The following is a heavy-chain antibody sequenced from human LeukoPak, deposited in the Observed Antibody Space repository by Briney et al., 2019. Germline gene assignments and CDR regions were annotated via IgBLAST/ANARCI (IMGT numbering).Heavy chain of an antibody. J-gene: IGHJ4*02. CDR2: INSDGNST. D-gene: IGHD6-6*01. CDR1: GFTFSSYW. CDR3: ASSLRQLAIDGY. V-gene: IGHV3-74*01. Sequence: PGGSLRLSCVASGFTFSSYWMHWVRQAPGKGLVWVSRINSDGNSTSYADSVKGRFTISRDNAKNTLYLQMNSLRAEDTAVYYCASSLRQLAIDGYWGQGTLVTVSS.